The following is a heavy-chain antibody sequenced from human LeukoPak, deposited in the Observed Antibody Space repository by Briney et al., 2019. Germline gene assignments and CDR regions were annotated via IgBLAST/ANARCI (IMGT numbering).Heavy chain of an antibody. CDR2: IYYSGST. V-gene: IGHV4-39*01. CDR1: GGSISSSSYY. CDR3: ARGWGYDFWEYYFDY. J-gene: IGHJ4*02. Sequence: SETLSLTCTVSGGSISSSSYYWGWIRQPPGKGLEWIGSIYYSGSTYCNPSLKSRVTISVDTSKNQFSLKLSSVTAADTAVYYCARGWGYDFWEYYFDYWGQGTLVTVSS. D-gene: IGHD3-3*01.